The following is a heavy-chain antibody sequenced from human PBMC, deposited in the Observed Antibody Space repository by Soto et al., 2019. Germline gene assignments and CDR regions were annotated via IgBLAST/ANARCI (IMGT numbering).Heavy chain of an antibody. J-gene: IGHJ6*03. CDR2: INQDESEK. CDR1: GFTFSSYL. CDR3: ARALYYYYYMDV. V-gene: IGHV3-7*01. Sequence: PGGSLRLSCAASGFTFSSYLMSWVRQAPGKGLEWVANINQDESEKYYVDSVKGRFTISRDNAKNSLYLQMNSLRAEDKAVYYCARALYYYYYMDVWGKGTTVTV.